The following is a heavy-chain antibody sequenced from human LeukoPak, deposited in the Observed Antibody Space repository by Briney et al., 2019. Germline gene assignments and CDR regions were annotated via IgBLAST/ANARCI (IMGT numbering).Heavy chain of an antibody. CDR1: GFTFSSYW. CDR2: INTDGSST. Sequence: GGSLRLSCAASGFTFSSYWMHWVRQAPGKGLVWVSRINTDGSSTSYADSVKGRFTISRDNAKNTLYPQMNSLRAEDTAVYYCARGLRLGTTKNLDYWGQGTLVTVSS. J-gene: IGHJ4*02. CDR3: ARGLRLGTTKNLDY. V-gene: IGHV3-74*01. D-gene: IGHD1-7*01.